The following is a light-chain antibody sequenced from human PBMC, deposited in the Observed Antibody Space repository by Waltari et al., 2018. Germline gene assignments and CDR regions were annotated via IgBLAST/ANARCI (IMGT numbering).Light chain of an antibody. CDR3: QQSHSAPLA. Sequence: IRMTQSPSSLSASPGEQITITCRASRAITNYVNWYQQRPGLAPKLLIYAASTLQGGVPTRFSGSGSGTDFTLTISSLQIEDFATYYCQQSHSAPLAFGGGTRLEI. J-gene: IGKJ4*01. V-gene: IGKV1-39*01. CDR2: AAS. CDR1: RAITNY.